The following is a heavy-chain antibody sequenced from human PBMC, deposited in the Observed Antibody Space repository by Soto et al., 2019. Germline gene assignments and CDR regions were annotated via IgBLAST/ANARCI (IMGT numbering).Heavy chain of an antibody. CDR2: ISAYNGNT. CDR1: GYTFSSYF. V-gene: IGHV1-18*01. CDR3: ARDLPPVDY. J-gene: IGHJ4*02. Sequence: QVQLVQSGAEVKKPGASVKVSCKASGYTFSSYFISWVRQAPGQGLEWMGWISAYNGNTNYAQNLQGRVTRTTATSTSTAYMALRSLRSDDTAQYYCARDLPPVDYWGPGTLVTVSS.